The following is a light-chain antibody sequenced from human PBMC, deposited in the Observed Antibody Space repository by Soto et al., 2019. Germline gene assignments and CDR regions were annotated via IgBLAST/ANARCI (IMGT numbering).Light chain of an antibody. CDR2: KAS. Sequence: IQMTQSPSTLSASVGDRVTITFRASQSISTWLAWYQQKPGKAPKLVIYKASSLESGVPSRFSGSGFGTEFTLTISSLQPDDFATYYCHQYNTYSWTFGQGTKVDIK. V-gene: IGKV1-5*03. CDR1: QSISTW. J-gene: IGKJ1*01. CDR3: HQYNTYSWT.